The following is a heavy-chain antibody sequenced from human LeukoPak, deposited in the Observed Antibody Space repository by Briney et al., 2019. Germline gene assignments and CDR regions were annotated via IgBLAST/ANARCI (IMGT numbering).Heavy chain of an antibody. D-gene: IGHD6-13*01. J-gene: IGHJ1*01. CDR1: GFTFSNCW. CDR3: AKDDKQQLGYFQH. CDR2: IEYDESKT. V-gene: IGHV3-74*01. Sequence: GGSLRLSCAASGFTFSNCWMHWVRQAPGKGLEWVSRIEYDESKTKYADSVKGRFTISRDNAKNTLYLQMNSLRAEDTAVYYCAKDDKQQLGYFQHWGQGTLVTVSS.